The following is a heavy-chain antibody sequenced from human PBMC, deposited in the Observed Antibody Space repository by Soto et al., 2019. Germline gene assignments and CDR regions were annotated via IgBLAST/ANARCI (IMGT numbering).Heavy chain of an antibody. V-gene: IGHV4-59*01. CDR3: ATWSGSPAVDGVAV. Sequence: QVQLQESGPGLVKPSETLSLTCTVSGGSISNYYWSWVRQPPGKGLEWIGYSHYTGSTNYNPSLKGRVTLSVDTSTRPSSLKLSSVTAADTAVYYFATWSGSPAVDGVAVWGQGTAVIVSS. D-gene: IGHD2-15*01. CDR2: SHYTGST. J-gene: IGHJ6*02. CDR1: GGSISNYY.